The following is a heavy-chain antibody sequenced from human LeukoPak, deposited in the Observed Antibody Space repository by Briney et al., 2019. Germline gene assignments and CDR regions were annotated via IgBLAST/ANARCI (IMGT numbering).Heavy chain of an antibody. D-gene: IGHD6-19*01. J-gene: IGHJ6*04. Sequence: GGSLRLSCAASGFTFSSYDMHWVRQATGKGLEWVSAIGTAGDPYYPGSVKGRFTISRENAKNSLYLQMNSLRAGDTAVYYCARGSLSSGWFYYYGLDVWGKGTTVTVSS. V-gene: IGHV3-13*05. CDR3: ARGSLSSGWFYYYGLDV. CDR1: GFTFSSYD. CDR2: IGTAGDP.